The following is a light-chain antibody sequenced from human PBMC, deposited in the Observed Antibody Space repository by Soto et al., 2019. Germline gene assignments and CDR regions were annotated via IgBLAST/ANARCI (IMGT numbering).Light chain of an antibody. V-gene: IGKV3-20*01. J-gene: IGKJ3*01. CDR3: QHYDNTPPSVT. CDR2: GAS. CDR1: ESVSSN. Sequence: MTQSPASLSLAPRQRATLSCRASESVSSNSAWYQQKPGQAPRLLIYGASSRATGIPDRFSGSGSGTDFILTISRLEPEDFAVYYWQHYDNTPPSVTFGPGTRWIS.